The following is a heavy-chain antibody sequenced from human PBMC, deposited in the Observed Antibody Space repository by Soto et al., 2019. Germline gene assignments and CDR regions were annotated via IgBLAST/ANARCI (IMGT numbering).Heavy chain of an antibody. CDR2: IYYSGST. CDR3: ARDFWSAPRAFDI. J-gene: IGHJ3*02. V-gene: IGHV4-30-4*01. D-gene: IGHD3-3*01. CDR1: GGSISSGDYY. Sequence: TLSLTCTVSGGSISSGDYYWSWIRQPPGKGLEWIGYIYYSGSTYYNPSLKSRVTISVDTSKNQFSLKLSSVTAADTAVYYCARDFWSAPRAFDIWGQGTMVTVSS.